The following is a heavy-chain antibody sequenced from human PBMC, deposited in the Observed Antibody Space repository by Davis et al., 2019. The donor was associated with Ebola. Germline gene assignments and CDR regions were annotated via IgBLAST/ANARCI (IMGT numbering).Heavy chain of an antibody. CDR2: ISGSATST. V-gene: IGHV3-48*03. CDR3: ARDPAYCNGIVCPSEY. D-gene: IGHD2/OR15-2a*01. Sequence: GESLKISCAASGFTFYRYEMNWVRQAPGKGLEWVSYISGSATSTFYADSVKGRFTISRDNARDSLYLQMDSLRVEDTAVYYCARDPAYCNGIVCPSEYWGQGTLVTVSS. J-gene: IGHJ4*02. CDR1: GFTFYRYE.